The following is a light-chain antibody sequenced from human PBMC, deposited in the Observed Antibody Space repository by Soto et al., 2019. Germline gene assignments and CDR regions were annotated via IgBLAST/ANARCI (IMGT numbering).Light chain of an antibody. CDR3: QQRSNWRWT. Sequence: EIVLTQSPATLSLSPGERATLSCRASQSVSSYLAWYQQKPGQAPRLLIYDASNRATGIPARFSGSGSGTEFTLTISSLEPADFAVYYCQQRSNWRWTFGQGTKVEIK. CDR1: QSVSSY. V-gene: IGKV3-11*01. J-gene: IGKJ1*01. CDR2: DAS.